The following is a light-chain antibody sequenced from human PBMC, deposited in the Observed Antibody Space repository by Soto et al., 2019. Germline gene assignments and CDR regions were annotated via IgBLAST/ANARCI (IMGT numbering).Light chain of an antibody. CDR3: KSYAGSNTYV. J-gene: IGLJ1*01. Sequence: QSVLTQPPSASGSPGQSVTISCTGTKNDIGVYDFVSWYQHHPGKAPRLIIYEVVQRPSGVPDRFSGSKSGNTASLTVSGLQAADEGDYFCKSYAGSNTYVFGSGTKVTV. CDR2: EVV. V-gene: IGLV2-8*01. CDR1: KNDIGVYDF.